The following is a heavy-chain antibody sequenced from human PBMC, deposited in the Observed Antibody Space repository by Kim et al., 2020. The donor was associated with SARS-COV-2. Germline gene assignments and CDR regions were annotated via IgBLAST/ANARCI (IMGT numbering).Heavy chain of an antibody. V-gene: IGHV3-21*01. D-gene: IGHD3-16*01. CDR1: GFTFSSYS. J-gene: IGHJ4*02. CDR2: ISSSSSYI. Sequence: GGSLRLSCAASGFTFSSYSMNWVRQAPGKGLEWVSSISSSSSYIYYADSVKGRFTISRDNAKNSLYLQMNSLRAEDTAVYYCARVGGLEMATIHTPYNDYWGQGTLVTVSS. CDR3: ARVGGLEMATIHTPYNDY.